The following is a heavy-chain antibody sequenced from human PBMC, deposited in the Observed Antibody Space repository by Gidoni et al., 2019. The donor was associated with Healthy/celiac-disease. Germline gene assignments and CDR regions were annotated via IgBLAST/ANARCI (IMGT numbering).Heavy chain of an antibody. CDR1: GYTFTSYY. J-gene: IGHJ5*02. Sequence: QVQLVQSGAEVKKPGASVKVSCKASGYTFTSYYMHWVRQAPGQGLAWMGMINPSGGSTSYAQKFQGRVTMTRDTSTSTVYMELSSLRSEDTAVYYCARGATVVTGWFDPWGQGTLVTVSS. CDR3: ARGATVVTGWFDP. CDR2: INPSGGST. V-gene: IGHV1-46*01. D-gene: IGHD4-17*01.